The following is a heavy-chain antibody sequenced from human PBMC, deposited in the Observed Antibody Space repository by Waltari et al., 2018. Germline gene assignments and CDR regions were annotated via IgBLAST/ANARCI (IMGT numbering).Heavy chain of an antibody. CDR2: IDYSGST. J-gene: IGHJ4*02. D-gene: IGHD3-3*01. CDR1: GGSISSSSYY. Sequence: QLQLQESGPGLVKPSETLSLTCTVSGGSISSSSYYWGWIRQPPGQGLECIGRIDYSGSTYYNPSLKSRGTISVDTSKNQFALKLSSVTAADTAVYYCARLIRVCGVVSPYYFDYWGQGTLVTVSS. V-gene: IGHV4-39*07. CDR3: ARLIRVCGVVSPYYFDY.